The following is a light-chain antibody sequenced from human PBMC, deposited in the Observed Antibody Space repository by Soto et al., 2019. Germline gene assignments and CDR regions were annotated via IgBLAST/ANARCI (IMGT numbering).Light chain of an antibody. V-gene: IGLV1-51*01. CDR1: SSNIGNNF. CDR3: GSWDSSLTYV. J-gene: IGLJ1*01. Sequence: QSVLTQPPSVSAAPGQKVTISCSGSSSNIGNNFVTWYQQLPGTAPKLLIYDNNKRPSGIPDRFSGSQSGTSATLGITGLQTGDEAVYCCGSWDSSLTYVFGTGTKVTV. CDR2: DNN.